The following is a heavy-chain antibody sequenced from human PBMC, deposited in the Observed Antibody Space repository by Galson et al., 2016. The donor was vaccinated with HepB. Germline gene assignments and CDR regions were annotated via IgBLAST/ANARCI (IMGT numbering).Heavy chain of an antibody. D-gene: IGHD6-19*01. CDR1: GYIFTSYG. Sequence: SVKVPCKASGYIFTSYGITWVRQAPGQGLEWMGWISAYNGNTNYAQKLQGRVTMTTDTSTSTAYMELRSLRSDDTAVYYYAAAVAGNFDYWGQGILVTVSS. CDR2: ISAYNGNT. J-gene: IGHJ4*02. CDR3: AAAVAGNFDY. V-gene: IGHV1-18*04.